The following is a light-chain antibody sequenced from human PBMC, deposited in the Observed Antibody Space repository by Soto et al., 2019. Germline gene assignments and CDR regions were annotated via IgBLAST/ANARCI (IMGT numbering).Light chain of an antibody. CDR3: SSYTSSSTPYV. CDR2: DVT. J-gene: IGLJ1*01. V-gene: IGLV2-14*01. Sequence: QSALTQPASVSGSPGHSITISCTGTSSDVGGYNYVSWYQQHPVKDPKLMIYDVTNRPSGVSDRFSGSKSGNTASLTISGLQAEDEADYYCSSYTSSSTPYVFGTGTKLTVL. CDR1: SSDVGGYNY.